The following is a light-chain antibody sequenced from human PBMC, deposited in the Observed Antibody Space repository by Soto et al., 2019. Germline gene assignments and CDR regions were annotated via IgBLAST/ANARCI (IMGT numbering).Light chain of an antibody. CDR2: EVS. V-gene: IGLV2-14*01. CDR1: SSDVGGYNY. CDR3: SSYTSSSTDVV. J-gene: IGLJ2*01. Sequence: QSALTQPASVSGSPGQSITISCTGTSSDVGGYNYVSWYQQHPGKAPKLMIYEVSNRPSGVSNRFSGSKSGNTASLTISGLQADDEADYYCSSYTSSSTDVVFGGRTKLTVL.